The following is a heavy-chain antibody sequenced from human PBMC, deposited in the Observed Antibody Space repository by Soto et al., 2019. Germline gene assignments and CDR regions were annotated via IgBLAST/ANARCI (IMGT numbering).Heavy chain of an antibody. Sequence: QVQLVESGGGVVQPGRSLRLSCAASGFTFSSYGMHWVRQAPGKGLAWVAVISYDGSKEFYADSVKGRFTISRDTSNNSLYQQMNRLRVEDKAVYYWARDLWLSSKVYYYCEIDVWRQGTTVTVSS. D-gene: IGHD5-18*01. CDR2: ISYDGSKE. CDR3: ARDLWLSSKVYYYCEIDV. J-gene: IGHJ6*02. CDR1: GFTFSSYG. V-gene: IGHV3-30*03.